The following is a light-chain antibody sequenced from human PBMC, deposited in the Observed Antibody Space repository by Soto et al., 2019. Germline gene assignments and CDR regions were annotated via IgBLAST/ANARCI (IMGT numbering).Light chain of an antibody. J-gene: IGKJ4*02. CDR3: GPYGMLGA. V-gene: IGKV3-20*01. Sequence: MLTQSPGTVSLSPGERATLSCRASQSVSNNYLAWYQQKPGQAPRLLIYGASNRATGIPDRFSGSGSGTDVSLTCSRRVYEGVAVYYGGPYGMLGACGGGTKVDIK. CDR1: QSVSNNY. CDR2: GAS.